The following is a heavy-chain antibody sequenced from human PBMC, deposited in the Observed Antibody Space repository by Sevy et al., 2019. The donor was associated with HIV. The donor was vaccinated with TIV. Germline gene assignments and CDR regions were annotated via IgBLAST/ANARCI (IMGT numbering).Heavy chain of an antibody. Sequence: ASVKVSCKASGYTFTSYYIHWVRQAPGQGLEWMGIINPSGGSTSYAQKFQGRVTMTRDKSTGTVYMELSSLTSEDTAVYYCARSIVLVTSIPGAERGCPSDYWGQGTLVTVSS. CDR3: ARSIVLVTSIPGAERGCPSDY. D-gene: IGHD2-21*02. J-gene: IGHJ4*02. CDR2: INPSGGST. V-gene: IGHV1-46*01. CDR1: GYTFTSYY.